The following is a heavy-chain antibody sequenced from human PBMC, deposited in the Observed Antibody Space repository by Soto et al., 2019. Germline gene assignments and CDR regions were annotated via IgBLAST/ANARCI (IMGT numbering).Heavy chain of an antibody. CDR2: MSPNSGST. D-gene: IGHD3-22*01. J-gene: IGHJ4*02. V-gene: IGHV1-8*01. Sequence: QVQLVQSGDEVKKPGASVKVSCKASGYTFTSFDINWGRQAAGQGLEWMGWMSPNSGSTGYAPKFQDRLTMTRDTSISTAYMELSSLRSEDTAVYYCYDLNYWGQGTLVTVSS. CDR1: GYTFTSFD. CDR3: YDLNY.